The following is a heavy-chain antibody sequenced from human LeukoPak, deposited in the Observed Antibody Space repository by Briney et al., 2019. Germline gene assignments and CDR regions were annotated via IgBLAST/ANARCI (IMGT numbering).Heavy chain of an antibody. CDR1: GGSISSGSYY. Sequence: PSETLSLTCTVSGGSISSGSYYWSWIRQPPGKGLEWIGYIYYSGSTNYNPSLKSRVTISVDTSKNQFSLKLNSVTAADTAVYYCARYRSYMDVWGKGTTVTVSS. CDR3: ARYRSYMDV. V-gene: IGHV4-61*01. J-gene: IGHJ6*03. D-gene: IGHD3-16*02. CDR2: IYYSGST.